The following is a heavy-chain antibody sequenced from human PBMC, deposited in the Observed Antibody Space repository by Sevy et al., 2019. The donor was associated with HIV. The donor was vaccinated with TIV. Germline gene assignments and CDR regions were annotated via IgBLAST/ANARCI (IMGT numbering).Heavy chain of an antibody. CDR1: GGSMNIYY. D-gene: IGHD1-20*01. V-gene: IGHV4-59*01. CDR3: ARVGFNWNDVDY. Sequence: TENLSLTCTVSGGSMNIYYWSWIRQPPGKGLERIGYIYYSGSTNYNPSLKSRVTISVDTSKNQFSLKLRSVTDADTAVYYCARVGFNWNDVDYWGQGTLVTVSS. J-gene: IGHJ4*02. CDR2: IYYSGST.